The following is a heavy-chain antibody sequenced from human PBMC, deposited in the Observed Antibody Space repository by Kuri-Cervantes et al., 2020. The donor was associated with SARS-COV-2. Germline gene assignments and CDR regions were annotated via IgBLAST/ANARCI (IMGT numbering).Heavy chain of an antibody. J-gene: IGHJ4*02. V-gene: IGHV3-48*03. CDR2: ISSSGSTI. D-gene: IGHD2-15*01. Sequence: GESLKISCVASGFNFSSYEMNWVRQAPGRGLEWVSYISSSGSTIYYADFVKGRFTISRDNAKNSLYLQMSSLRVEDTAVYYCTRMSSGGSPDYWGQGTLVTVSS. CDR3: TRMSSGGSPDY. CDR1: GFNFSSYE.